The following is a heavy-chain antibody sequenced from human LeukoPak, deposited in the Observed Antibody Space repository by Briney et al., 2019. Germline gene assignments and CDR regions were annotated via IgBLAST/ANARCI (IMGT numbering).Heavy chain of an antibody. J-gene: IGHJ4*02. Sequence: SQTLSLTCAISGDSVSSNSAAWNWIRRSPSRGLEWLGRTYYRSKWYNDYAVSVKSRITINPDTSKNQFSLQLNSVTPEDTAVYYCARDRCSGGSCYSDYFDYWGQGTLVTVSS. D-gene: IGHD2-15*01. CDR2: TYYRSKWYN. CDR3: ARDRCSGGSCYSDYFDY. V-gene: IGHV6-1*01. CDR1: GDSVSSNSAA.